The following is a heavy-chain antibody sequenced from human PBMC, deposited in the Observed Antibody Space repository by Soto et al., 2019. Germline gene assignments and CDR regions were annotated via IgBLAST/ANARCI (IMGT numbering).Heavy chain of an antibody. D-gene: IGHD2-2*02. CDR2: IYYSGST. Sequence: KPSETLSLTCTVSGGSISSSSYYWGWIRQPPGKGLEWIGSIYYSGSTYYNPSLKSRVTISVDTSKNQFSLKLSSVTAADTAVYYCARRAPSIQYHWFDPCGQGTLVTVSS. CDR1: GGSISSSSYY. V-gene: IGHV4-39*01. J-gene: IGHJ5*02. CDR3: ARRAPSIQYHWFDP.